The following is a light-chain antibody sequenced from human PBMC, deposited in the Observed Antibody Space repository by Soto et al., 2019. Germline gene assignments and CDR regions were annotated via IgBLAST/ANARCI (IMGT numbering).Light chain of an antibody. V-gene: IGKV4-1*01. Sequence: DIVMTQSPDSLAVTLGERTTINCRSSQSVLHRSKRKNYLAWYQQKAGQPPKLLISWASTRESGVPDRFSGSGSGTDFTLTISSLQAEDVATYYCQQYNNWPQTFGQGTKVDIK. J-gene: IGKJ1*01. CDR1: QSVLHRSKRKNY. CDR2: WAS. CDR3: QQYNNWPQT.